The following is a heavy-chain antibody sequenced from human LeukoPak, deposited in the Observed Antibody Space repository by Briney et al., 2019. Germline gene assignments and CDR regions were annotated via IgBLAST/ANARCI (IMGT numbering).Heavy chain of an antibody. CDR3: AKDYGDYQLEYFQH. CDR2: ISWNSGSI. J-gene: IGHJ1*01. Sequence: GGSLRLSCAASGFTFSNYAMSWVRQAPGKGLEWVSGISWNSGSIGYADSVKGRFTISRDNAKNSLYLQMNSLRAEDTALYYCAKDYGDYQLEYFQHWGQGTLVTVSS. V-gene: IGHV3-9*01. CDR1: GFTFSNYA. D-gene: IGHD4-17*01.